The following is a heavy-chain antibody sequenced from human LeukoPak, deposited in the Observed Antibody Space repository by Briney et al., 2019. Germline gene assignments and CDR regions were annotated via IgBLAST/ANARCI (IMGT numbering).Heavy chain of an antibody. V-gene: IGHV1-2*02. CDR3: ARESYDSSGYYDTRGVQGRFDY. CDR2: INPNSGGT. J-gene: IGHJ4*02. CDR1: GYTFTGYY. Sequence: ASVKVSCKASGYTFTGYYMHWVRQAPGQGLEWMGWINPNSGGTNYAQKFQGRVTMTRDTSISTAYMELSRPRSDDTAVYYCARESYDSSGYYDTRGVQGRFDYWGQGTLVTVSS. D-gene: IGHD3-22*01.